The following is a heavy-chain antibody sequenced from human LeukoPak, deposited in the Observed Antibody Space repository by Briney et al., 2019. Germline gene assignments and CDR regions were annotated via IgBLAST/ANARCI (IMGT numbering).Heavy chain of an antibody. CDR1: GGSISSGGYY. V-gene: IGHV4-31*03. CDR3: ARDPSPHYGGNLDAFDI. D-gene: IGHD4-23*01. Sequence: SETLSLTCTVSGGSISSGGYYWSWIPQHPGKGLEWIGYIYYSGSTYYNPSLKSRVTISVDTSKDQFSLKLSSVTAADTAVYYCARDPSPHYGGNLDAFDIWGQGTMVTVSS. J-gene: IGHJ3*02. CDR2: IYYSGST.